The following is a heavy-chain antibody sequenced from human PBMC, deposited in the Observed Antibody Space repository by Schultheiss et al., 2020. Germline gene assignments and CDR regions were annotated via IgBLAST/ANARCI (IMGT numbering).Heavy chain of an antibody. CDR3: AKDSSTVTRDAFDI. J-gene: IGHJ3*02. V-gene: IGHV3-23*01. Sequence: GESLKISCAASGFTFSSYAMSWVRQAPGKGLEWVSAISGSGGSTYYADSVKGRFTISRDNSKNTLYLQMNSLRAKDTAVYYCAKDSSTVTRDAFDIWGQGTMVTVSS. D-gene: IGHD4-17*01. CDR1: GFTFSSYA. CDR2: ISGSGGST.